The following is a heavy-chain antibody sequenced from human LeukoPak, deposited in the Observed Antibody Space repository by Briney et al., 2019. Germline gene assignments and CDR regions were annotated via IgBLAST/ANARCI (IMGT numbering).Heavy chain of an antibody. CDR2: IIYSGNT. CDR1: SGSISSTSYY. V-gene: IGHV4-39*01. J-gene: IGHJ4*02. Sequence: PSETLSLTCTVSSGSISSTSYYWGWIRQPPGKGLEWIGGIIYSGNTYYNPSLKSRVTISVDTTKNQFSLKLTSVTAADTAVYYCARGAVGTTPFDSWGQGTLVTVSS. CDR3: ARGAVGTTPFDS. D-gene: IGHD1-26*01.